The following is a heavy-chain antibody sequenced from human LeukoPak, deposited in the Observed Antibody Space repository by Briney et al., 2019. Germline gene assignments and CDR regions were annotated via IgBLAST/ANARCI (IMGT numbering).Heavy chain of an antibody. V-gene: IGHV4-59*01. J-gene: IGHJ5*02. CDR3: ARDQYYYGSGSYLFDP. CDR2: IYYTGST. CDR1: GGSISTYY. Sequence: PSETLSLTCTVSGGSISTYYWSWIRQPPGKGLEWIGYIYYTGSTSYNPSLKSRVTMSLDASKNQFSLELSSVTAADTAVYYCARDQYYYGSGSYLFDPWGQGTLVTVSS. D-gene: IGHD3-10*01.